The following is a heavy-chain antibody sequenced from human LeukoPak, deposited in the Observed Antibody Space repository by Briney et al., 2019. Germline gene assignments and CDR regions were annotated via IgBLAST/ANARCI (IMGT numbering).Heavy chain of an antibody. CDR1: GFTFSIYS. CDR3: ERDYREQWLLRSIDY. J-gene: IGHJ4*02. CDR2: ISSSSSYI. V-gene: IGHV3-21*01. D-gene: IGHD6-19*01. Sequence: PGGSLRLSCAASGFTFSIYSMNWVREATGKGLEWVSSISSSSSYIYYGDSVKGRFTISRDNAKNSLYLQMNTLIAEDTAVYYCERDYREQWLLRSIDYWGQGTLVTVSS.